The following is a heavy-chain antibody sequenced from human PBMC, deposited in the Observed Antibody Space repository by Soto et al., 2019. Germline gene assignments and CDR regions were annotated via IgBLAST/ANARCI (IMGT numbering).Heavy chain of an antibody. CDR3: AREPSI. Sequence: QVQLQESGPGLVKPSQTLSLTCTVSGGSISSGGYYWSWIRQHPGKGLEWIGYIYYSGNTYYNPPLKSRVTISVDTSKNQFSLXLXXXXXXXXAVYYCAREPSIWGQGTLVTVSS. V-gene: IGHV4-31*03. J-gene: IGHJ4*02. CDR1: GGSISSGGYY. CDR2: IYYSGNT.